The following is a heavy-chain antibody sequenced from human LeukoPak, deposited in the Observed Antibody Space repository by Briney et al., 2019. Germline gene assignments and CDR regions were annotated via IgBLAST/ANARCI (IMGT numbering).Heavy chain of an antibody. CDR3: AIKYYYYYGMDV. J-gene: IGHJ6*02. Sequence: GESLRISCKGSGYSFTSYWISWVRQMPGKGLEWMGRIDPSDSYTNYSPSFQGHDTISADKSISTAYLQWSSLKASDTAMYYCAIKYYYYYGMDVWGQGTTVTVSS. CDR2: IDPSDSYT. V-gene: IGHV5-10-1*01. CDR1: GYSFTSYW.